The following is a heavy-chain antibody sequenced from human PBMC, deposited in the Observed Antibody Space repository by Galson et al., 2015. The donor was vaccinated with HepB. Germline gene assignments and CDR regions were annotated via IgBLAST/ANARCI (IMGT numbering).Heavy chain of an antibody. J-gene: IGHJ4*02. D-gene: IGHD6-19*01. Sequence: QSGAEVKKPGESLTISCTASGYTFTNYWISWVRQMPGKGLEWMGRIDPTDSYTNYRPSFQGHVTISVGKSTSTAFLHWSSLQASDTAVYYCARLQSSIAVAGDNWGQGTLITVSS. V-gene: IGHV5-10-1*01. CDR1: GYTFTNYW. CDR3: ARLQSSIAVAGDN. CDR2: IDPTDSYT.